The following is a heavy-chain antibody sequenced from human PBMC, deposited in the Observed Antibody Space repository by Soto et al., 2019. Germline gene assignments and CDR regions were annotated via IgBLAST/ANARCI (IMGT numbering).Heavy chain of an antibody. CDR2: IDWDDDK. CDR1: GFSLSTSGMC. J-gene: IGHJ6*02. Sequence: GPTLVNPTQTLTLTCTFSGFSLSTSGMCVSWIRQPPGKALEWLALIDWDDDKYYSTSLKTRLTISKDTSKNQVVLTMTNMDPVDTATYYCARAVYSSGWYGHGMDVWGQGTTVTVSS. D-gene: IGHD6-19*01. V-gene: IGHV2-70*01. CDR3: ARAVYSSGWYGHGMDV.